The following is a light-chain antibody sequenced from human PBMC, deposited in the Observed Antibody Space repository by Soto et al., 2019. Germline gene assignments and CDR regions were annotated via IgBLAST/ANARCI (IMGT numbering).Light chain of an antibody. Sequence: QTVVTQEPSLTVSPGGTVTLTCGSSIGPVTSGPFPYWFQQKPGQAPRTLIYGATNRHSWTPARFSGSLVGGKAALTLSGAQPEDEADYYCLVSCTGPWVFGGGTQLTVL. J-gene: IGLJ3*02. CDR2: GAT. CDR3: LVSCTGPWV. CDR1: IGPVTSGPF. V-gene: IGLV7-46*01.